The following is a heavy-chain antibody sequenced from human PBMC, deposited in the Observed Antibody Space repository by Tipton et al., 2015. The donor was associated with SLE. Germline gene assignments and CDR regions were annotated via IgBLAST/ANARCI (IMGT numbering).Heavy chain of an antibody. Sequence: TLSLTCTVSHYSITTGYFWGWIRQSAGKGLEWIGRISSTGSTNYNPSLKSRVTMSVDTSENQFSLRVTSVTAADSAIYYCTRDRTPDYYYYYMDVWGKGTTVTVSS. CDR2: ISSTGST. J-gene: IGHJ6*03. D-gene: IGHD2-15*01. CDR1: HYSITTGYF. CDR3: TRDRTPDYYYYYMDV. V-gene: IGHV4-61*02.